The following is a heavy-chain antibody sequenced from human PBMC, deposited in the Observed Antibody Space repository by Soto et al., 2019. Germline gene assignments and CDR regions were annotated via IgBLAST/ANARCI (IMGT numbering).Heavy chain of an antibody. D-gene: IGHD1-26*01. CDR1: GFTFSVHA. CDR2: ISSSGSNV. J-gene: IGHJ4*02. V-gene: IGHV3-21*01. Sequence: EVQLVESGGGLVKPGGSLRLSCATSGFTFSVHAITWVRQAPGKGLEGVAFISSSGSNVQYEESVEGRFTISRDDAKNSVHLQMNSLRVDDTGVYYCARDGNYHEYWGQGTLVTVSS. CDR3: ARDGNYHEY.